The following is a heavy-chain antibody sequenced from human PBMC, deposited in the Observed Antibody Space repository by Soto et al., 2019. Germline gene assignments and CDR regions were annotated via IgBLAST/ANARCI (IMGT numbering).Heavy chain of an antibody. J-gene: IGHJ4*02. D-gene: IGHD5-12*01. CDR1: GGSVGSGAYY. V-gene: IGHV4-61*08. Sequence: PSETLSLTCTVSGGSVGSGAYYWSWIRQPPGKGLEWIGYIYYTGITNYNPSLVGRVTMSVDTSKNQFSLNLSSVTAADTAVYYCARDFGSGYDLDYWGQGTLVTVSS. CDR3: ARDFGSGYDLDY. CDR2: IYYTGIT.